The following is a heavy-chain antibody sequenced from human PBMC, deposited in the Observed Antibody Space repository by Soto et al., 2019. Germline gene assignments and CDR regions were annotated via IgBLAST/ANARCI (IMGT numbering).Heavy chain of an antibody. CDR3: ARGFYYGSGSYDYGFDY. V-gene: IGHV4-4*02. J-gene: IGHJ4*02. D-gene: IGHD3-10*01. CDR2: IYHSGNT. CDR1: GGSISSSIW. Sequence: SETLSLTCTVSGGSISSSIWLTWVRQPPGKGLEWIGEIYHSGNTNYNPSVKSRVTISVDKSKKQFSLKMTSVTAADTAVYYCARGFYYGSGSYDYGFDYWGQGAQVTVSS.